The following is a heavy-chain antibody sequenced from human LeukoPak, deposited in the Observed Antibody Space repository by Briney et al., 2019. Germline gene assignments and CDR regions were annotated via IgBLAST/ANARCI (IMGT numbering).Heavy chain of an antibody. CDR3: ARDRGIGIVESRVAFDL. Sequence: SETLSLTCSVSGDSITSFDWSWVRQPAGKGLEWIGRIYSNEHTYSNPSLRGRVTISVDKSRKLVSLRLSSVAAADPGVYYCARDRGIGIVESRVAFDLWGQGTMVTVSS. CDR2: IYSNEHT. CDR1: GDSITSFD. J-gene: IGHJ3*01. V-gene: IGHV4-4*07. D-gene: IGHD3-22*01.